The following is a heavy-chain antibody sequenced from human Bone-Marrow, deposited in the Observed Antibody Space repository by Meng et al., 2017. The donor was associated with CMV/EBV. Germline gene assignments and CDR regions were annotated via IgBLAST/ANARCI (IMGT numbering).Heavy chain of an antibody. D-gene: IGHD3-16*01. Sequence: GESLKISCAASGFTFSSYSMSWVRQAPGKGLEWVSFISSSSSYIYYADSMKGRFTISRDNAKNPVSLLMNSLRAEDTAVYYCARVGSSNLDYWGQGTLVTVSS. CDR1: GFTFSSYS. J-gene: IGHJ4*02. CDR2: ISSSSSYI. V-gene: IGHV3-21*01. CDR3: ARVGSSNLDY.